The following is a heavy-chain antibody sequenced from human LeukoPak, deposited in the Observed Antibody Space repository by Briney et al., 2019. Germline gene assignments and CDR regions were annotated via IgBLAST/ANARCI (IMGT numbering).Heavy chain of an antibody. CDR3: ARDYGYSYGYPGDY. V-gene: IGHV1-69*05. J-gene: IGHJ4*02. CDR2: IIPIFGTA. Sequence: SVKVSCKASGGTFSSYAISWGRQAPGQGLEWMGRIIPIFGTANYAQKFQGRVTITTDESTSKAYMELSSLRSEDMAVYYCARDYGYSYGYPGDYWGQGTLVTVSS. D-gene: IGHD5-18*01. CDR1: GGTFSSYA.